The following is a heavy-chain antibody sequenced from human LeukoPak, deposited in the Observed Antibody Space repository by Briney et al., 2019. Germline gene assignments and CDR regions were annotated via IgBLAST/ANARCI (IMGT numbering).Heavy chain of an antibody. CDR1: GFTFSSYS. CDR2: ISSGRSNI. V-gene: IGHV3-21*01. D-gene: IGHD1-26*01. Sequence: PGGSLRLSCAASGFTFSSYSMNWVRQAPGKGLEWVSSISSGRSNIYYADSVKGRFTISRDNAKNSLYLQMNSLRAEDTAEYAIAMGGGDRNCYYHYYNGMDVWGQGTPGTVSS. J-gene: IGHJ6*02. CDR3: AMGGGDRNCYYHYYNGMDV.